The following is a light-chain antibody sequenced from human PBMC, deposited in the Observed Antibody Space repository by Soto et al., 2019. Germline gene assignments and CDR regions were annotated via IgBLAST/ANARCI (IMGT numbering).Light chain of an antibody. CDR3: QQHGSSPRT. CDR1: QSISSTY. V-gene: IGKV3-20*01. Sequence: EIVLTQSPGTLSLSPGERATLSCRASQSISSTYLAWYQQKLGQAPRLLIYGASNRATGIPDRFSGGGSGTDFPLTISRLEPEDFAVHYCQQHGSSPRTFGQGTKVEIK. J-gene: IGKJ1*01. CDR2: GAS.